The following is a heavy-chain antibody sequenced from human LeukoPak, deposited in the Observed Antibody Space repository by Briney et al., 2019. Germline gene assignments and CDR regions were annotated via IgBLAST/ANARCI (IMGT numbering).Heavy chain of an antibody. D-gene: IGHD1-26*01. Sequence: GGSQRLSCAASGFSFSSYGLHWVRQAPGKGLEWVAVISNDGSNKFYADSVKGRFTLSRDNSKNTLSLQMNSLRPEDTGVYYCAGSLLYFAASLDYWGQGTLVTVSS. CDR2: ISNDGSNK. CDR3: AGSLLYFAASLDY. J-gene: IGHJ4*02. V-gene: IGHV3-30*01. CDR1: GFSFSSYG.